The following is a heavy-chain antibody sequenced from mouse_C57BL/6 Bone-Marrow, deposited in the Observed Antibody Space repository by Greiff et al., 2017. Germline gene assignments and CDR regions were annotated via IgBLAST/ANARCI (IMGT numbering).Heavy chain of an antibody. J-gene: IGHJ4*01. CDR2: IDPETGGT. V-gene: IGHV1-15*01. Sequence: VQLQQSGAELVRPGASVTLSCKASGYTFTDYEMHWVKQTPVHGLEWIGAIDPETGGTAYNQKFKGKAILTADKSSSTAYMELRSLTSEDSDVYYCTGCYYGSSYVDYAMDYWGQGTSVTVSS. D-gene: IGHD1-1*01. CDR3: TGCYYGSSYVDYAMDY. CDR1: GYTFTDYE.